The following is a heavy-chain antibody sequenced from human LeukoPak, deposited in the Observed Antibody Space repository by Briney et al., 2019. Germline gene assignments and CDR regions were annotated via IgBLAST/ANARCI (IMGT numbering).Heavy chain of an antibody. V-gene: IGHV3-33*01. CDR3: ARGDGYNDAEYLQH. J-gene: IGHJ1*01. CDR1: GFTFSSYG. Sequence: RRSLRLSSAAPGFTFSSYGMHWVRPAPCKGVEWVSVIWYDGSNKYYGDSAKGRFTISRDNSKKTLYLQMNSLRVEDTAVYYCARGDGYNDAEYLQHWGQGTLVTVS. D-gene: IGHD5-24*01. CDR2: IWYDGSNK.